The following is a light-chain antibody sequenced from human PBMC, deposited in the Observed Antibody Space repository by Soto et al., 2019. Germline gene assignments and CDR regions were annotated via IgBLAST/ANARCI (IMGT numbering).Light chain of an antibody. CDR3: QQYSVYWT. J-gene: IGKJ1*01. V-gene: IGKV1-5*02. CDR2: DAS. Sequence: DIQMTQSPCSRSASVGDGVTIICRASQSVSTRLAWYQQKPGRAPKVLIYDASSWAGGVPSRFTGSGSGTEFTLTINSLQPDDFATYYCQQYSVYWTFGQGTKVDIK. CDR1: QSVSTR.